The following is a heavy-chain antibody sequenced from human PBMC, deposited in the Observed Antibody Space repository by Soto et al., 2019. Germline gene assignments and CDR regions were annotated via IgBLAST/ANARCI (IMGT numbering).Heavy chain of an antibody. D-gene: IGHD6-19*01. CDR1: GFTFSNFA. J-gene: IGHJ4*02. V-gene: IGHV3-23*01. Sequence: PGGSLRLSCVASGFTFSNFAMAWVRQAPGEGLEWVSAISGSGGSTYYADSVKGRFTISRDNSKNTLYLQMNSLRAEDTALYYCAKPYSSGWTDYYFDYWGQGTLVTVSS. CDR3: AKPYSSGWTDYYFDY. CDR2: ISGSGGST.